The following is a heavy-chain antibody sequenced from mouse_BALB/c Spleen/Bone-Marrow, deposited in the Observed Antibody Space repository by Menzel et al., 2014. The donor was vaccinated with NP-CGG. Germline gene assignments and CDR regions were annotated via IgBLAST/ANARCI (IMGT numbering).Heavy chain of an antibody. Sequence: VQLQQSGPELVKPGASMKISCKASGYSFTGYSMNWVKQSHGKNLEWIGLINPYNGGTSYNQKFKGKATITVDKPSSTAYMELLSLTSEDSAVYYCARDYDYGNYAMDYWGQGTSVTVSS. CDR3: ARDYDYGNYAMDY. J-gene: IGHJ4*01. D-gene: IGHD2-4*01. CDR1: GYSFTGYS. CDR2: INPYNGGT. V-gene: IGHV1-18*01.